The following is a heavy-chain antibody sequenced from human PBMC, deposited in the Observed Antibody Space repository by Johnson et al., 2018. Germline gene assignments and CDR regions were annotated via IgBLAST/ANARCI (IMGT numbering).Heavy chain of an antibody. J-gene: IGHJ6*02. Sequence: VQLVESGGGLVQPGGSLRLSCAASGFTFKNAWMNWVRQAPGKGLEWVSSISSSSSYIYYADSVKGRFTISRDNAKNSLYLQMNSLRAEDTAVYYFAREGWLQSAGSYGMDVWGQGTTVTVSS. V-gene: IGHV3-21*01. CDR3: AREGWLQSAGSYGMDV. CDR2: ISSSSSYI. CDR1: GFTFKNAW. D-gene: IGHD5-24*01.